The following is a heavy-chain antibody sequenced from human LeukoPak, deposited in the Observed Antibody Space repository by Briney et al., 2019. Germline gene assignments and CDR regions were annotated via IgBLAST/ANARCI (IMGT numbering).Heavy chain of an antibody. D-gene: IGHD3-22*01. J-gene: IGHJ4*02. V-gene: IGHV4-59*01. Sequence: SETLSLTCTVSDGSINTYDWSWIRQPPGKGLEWMGYIYYSGSTIYNPSLKSRVTISLDTSRNQFSLKLNSATAADTAVYYCAGEHRGGYRFDYWGQGTLVTVSS. CDR2: IYYSGST. CDR3: AGEHRGGYRFDY. CDR1: DGSINTYD.